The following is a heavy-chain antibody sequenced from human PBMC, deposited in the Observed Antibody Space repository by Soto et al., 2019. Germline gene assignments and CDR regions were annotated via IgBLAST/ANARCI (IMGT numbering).Heavy chain of an antibody. CDR1: GGSISSYY. V-gene: IGHV4-59*01. CDR2: IYYSGST. D-gene: IGHD6-19*01. J-gene: IGHJ6*03. Sequence: QVQLQESGPGLVKPSETLSLTCTVSGGSISSYYWSWIRQPPGKGLEWIGYIYYSGSTNYNPSLKSRVTISADTSKNQFSLKLSSVTAADTAVYYCARDRGIAVAGTGYYYYYMDVWGKGTTVTVSS. CDR3: ARDRGIAVAGTGYYYYYMDV.